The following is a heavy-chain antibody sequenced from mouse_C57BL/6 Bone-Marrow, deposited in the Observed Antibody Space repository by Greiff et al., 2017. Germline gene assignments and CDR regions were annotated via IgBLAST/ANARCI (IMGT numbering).Heavy chain of an antibody. V-gene: IGHV1-81*01. D-gene: IGHD2-4*01. CDR3: ARRLRRSYAMDY. J-gene: IGHJ4*01. Sequence: VQLQQSGAELARPGASVKLSCKASGYTFTSYGISWVKQRTGQGLEWIGEIYPRSGNTYYNEKFKGKAKLTADKSSSTAYMELRSLTSEDSAVYFCARRLRRSYAMDYWGQGTSVTVSS. CDR1: GYTFTSYG. CDR2: IYPRSGNT.